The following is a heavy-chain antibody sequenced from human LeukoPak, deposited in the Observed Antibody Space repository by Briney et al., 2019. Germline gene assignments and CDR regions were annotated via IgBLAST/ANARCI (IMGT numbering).Heavy chain of an antibody. CDR1: GGSISSGDYY. D-gene: IGHD2-2*01. Sequence: SETLSLTCTVSGGSISSGDYYWSWIRQPPGKGLEWIGYIYYSGSTYYNPSLKSRVTISVDTSKNQFSLKLSSVTAADTAVYYCARTPGIVPAASAENWFDPWGQGTLVTVSS. CDR3: ARTPGIVPAASAENWFDP. V-gene: IGHV4-30-4*01. J-gene: IGHJ5*02. CDR2: IYYSGST.